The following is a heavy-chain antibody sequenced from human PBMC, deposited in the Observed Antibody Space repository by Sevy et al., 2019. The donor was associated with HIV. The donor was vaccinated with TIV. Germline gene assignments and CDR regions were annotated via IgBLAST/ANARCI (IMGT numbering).Heavy chain of an antibody. D-gene: IGHD1-7*01. CDR3: ARGENWNYAEF. J-gene: IGHJ4*02. CDR1: GFTFNSYS. CDR2: ISGLSNYI. Sequence: GGSLRLSCAASGFTFNSYSINWVRQAPGKGLEWVSYISGLSNYIYYADSLKGRFTISRDNAKDSGYLQMNSLRVEDTAVYYCARGENWNYAEFWGQGILVTVSS. V-gene: IGHV3-21*01.